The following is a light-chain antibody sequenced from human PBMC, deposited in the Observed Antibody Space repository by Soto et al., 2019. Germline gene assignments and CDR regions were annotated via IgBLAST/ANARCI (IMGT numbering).Light chain of an antibody. Sequence: DIVMTQSPDSLAVSLGERATINCKSSQTILYSSNNQNSLAWYQQKPGQPPKLLIYWASTRESGVPDRFSGSGSATDFTLTISSLQAEDVAVYYCQQYYSIPPWTFGQGTKVEIK. J-gene: IGKJ1*01. CDR2: WAS. CDR3: QQYYSIPPWT. CDR1: QTILYSSNNQNS. V-gene: IGKV4-1*01.